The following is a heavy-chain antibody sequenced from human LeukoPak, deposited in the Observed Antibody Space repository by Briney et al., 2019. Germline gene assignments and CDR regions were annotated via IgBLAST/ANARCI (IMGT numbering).Heavy chain of an antibody. CDR2: IREDGNEK. V-gene: IGHV3-7*01. J-gene: IGHJ4*02. CDR1: GFTFRKHW. Sequence: GGSLRLSCAATGFTFRKHWMSWVRQTVGKGLECVAKIREDGNEKHYVDSVKGRFTISRDNAKNSLFLQMNNLRVDDTAVYYCVRDYRGGWNDYWGQGTLVTVSS. CDR3: VRDYRGGWNDY. D-gene: IGHD1-26*01.